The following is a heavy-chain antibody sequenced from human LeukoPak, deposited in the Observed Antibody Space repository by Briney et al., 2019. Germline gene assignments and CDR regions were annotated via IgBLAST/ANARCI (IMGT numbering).Heavy chain of an antibody. V-gene: IGHV3-7*03. J-gene: IGHJ4*02. CDR3: AKDTWLVAVGIQVFDY. CDR1: GFSFSSYW. Sequence: GGSLRLSCAASGFSFSSYWMSWVRQAPGKGLEWVANIKEDGNEKNYVDSVKGRFTISRDNAKSSVYLQMNSLRAEDTAMYYCAKDTWLVAVGIQVFDYWGQGILVTVS. CDR2: IKEDGNEK. D-gene: IGHD6-19*01.